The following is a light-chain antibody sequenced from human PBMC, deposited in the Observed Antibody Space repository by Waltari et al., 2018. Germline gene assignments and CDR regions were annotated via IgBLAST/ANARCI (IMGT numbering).Light chain of an antibody. CDR2: LGS. V-gene: IGKV2-28*01. CDR1: QSLLNSNGYNY. CDR3: MQALQAPDT. J-gene: IGKJ2*01. Sequence: DIVMTQSPLSLPVTPGAPASISCRSSQSLLNSNGYNYLDWYLQKPGQSPHLLIYLGSNRASGVPDRCNGSGSGTDFTLKISRVEAEDVGVYYCMQALQAPDTFGQGTKLEIK.